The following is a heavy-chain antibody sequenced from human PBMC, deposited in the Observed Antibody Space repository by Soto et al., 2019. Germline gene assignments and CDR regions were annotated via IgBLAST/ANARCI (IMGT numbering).Heavy chain of an antibody. Sequence: QVQLQESGPGLVKPSETLSLTCTVSGGSISSYFWSWIRQPPGKGLEWIGYIFYSENTNYSPSLKSRVTISVDTSKNQLSLKLSSVTAADTAVYYCARVNYYGPGSYQKGEYYYGMDVWGQGTTVTVSS. J-gene: IGHJ6*02. D-gene: IGHD3-10*01. V-gene: IGHV4-59*01. CDR2: IFYSENT. CDR3: ARVNYYGPGSYQKGEYYYGMDV. CDR1: GGSISSYF.